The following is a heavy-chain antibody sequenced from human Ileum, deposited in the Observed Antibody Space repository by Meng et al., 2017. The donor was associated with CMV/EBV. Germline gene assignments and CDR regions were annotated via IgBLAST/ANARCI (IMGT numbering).Heavy chain of an antibody. D-gene: IGHD2-21*01. CDR3: ARGIQTFVY. V-gene: IGHV4-34*01. Sequence: LSLTCDVYGGSFSHYYWNWIRQSPGKGLEWIGEINDGGSTNYNPSLKSRVTMSLDTSKNQFSLKLSSVTAADTAVYYCARGIQTFVYWGQGTLVTVSS. J-gene: IGHJ4*02. CDR2: INDGGST. CDR1: GGSFSHYY.